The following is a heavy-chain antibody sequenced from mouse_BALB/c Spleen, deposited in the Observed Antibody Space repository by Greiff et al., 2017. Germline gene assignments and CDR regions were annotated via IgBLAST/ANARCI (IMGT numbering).Heavy chain of an antibody. CDR2: IWSGGST. J-gene: IGHJ4*01. CDR3: AREFTLAYYGNYLAMDY. CDR1: GFSLTSYG. V-gene: IGHV2-2*02. D-gene: IGHD2-10*01. Sequence: QVQLKQSGPGLVQPSQSLSITCTVSGFSLTSYGVHWVRQSPGKGLEWLGVIWSGGSTDYNAAFISRLSISKDNSKSQVFFKMNSLQANDTAIYYCAREFTLAYYGNYLAMDYWGQGTSVTVSS.